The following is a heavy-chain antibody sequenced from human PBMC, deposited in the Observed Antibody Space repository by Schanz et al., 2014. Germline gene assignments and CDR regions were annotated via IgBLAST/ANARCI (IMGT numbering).Heavy chain of an antibody. CDR2: INGYNGHT. D-gene: IGHD1-26*01. CDR3: ARDSGSHYLVDY. CDR1: GGTFSTYT. J-gene: IGHJ4*02. Sequence: QVQLVQSGAEVKKPGSSVKVSCKASGGTFSTYTISWVRQAPGQGLEWMGWINGYNGHTLYAQKFQGRVTITADKSTTTAYMELNSLNSDDTAVYYCARDSGSHYLVDYWGQGTLVTVSS. V-gene: IGHV1-69*04.